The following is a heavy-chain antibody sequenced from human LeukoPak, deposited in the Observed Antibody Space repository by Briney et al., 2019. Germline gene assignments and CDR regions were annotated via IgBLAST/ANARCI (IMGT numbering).Heavy chain of an antibody. D-gene: IGHD2-2*01. J-gene: IGHJ3*02. CDR2: IYYSGST. CDR1: GGSISSYY. Sequence: SETLSLTCTVSGGSISSYYWSWIRQPPGKGLEWIGYIYYSGSTNYNPSLKSRVTISVDTSKNQFSLKLSSVTAADTAVYYCAITSVPAAPVAFDIWGQGTMVTVSS. CDR3: AITSVPAAPVAFDI. V-gene: IGHV4-59*12.